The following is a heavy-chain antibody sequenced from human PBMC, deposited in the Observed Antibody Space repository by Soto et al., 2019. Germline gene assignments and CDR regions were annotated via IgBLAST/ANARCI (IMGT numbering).Heavy chain of an antibody. CDR3: AGIGEDVYYGMDV. CDR1: GFSISSGHY. CDR2: THHSGDT. Sequence: SETLSLTCAVSGFSISSGHYWGWMRQPPGKGLEWIGSTHHSGDTYYSTSLKSRVTISVDTSKNQFSLKLNSVTAADTAVYYCAGIGEDVYYGMDVWGQGTTVTVSS. J-gene: IGHJ6*02. D-gene: IGHD2-21*01. V-gene: IGHV4-38-2*01.